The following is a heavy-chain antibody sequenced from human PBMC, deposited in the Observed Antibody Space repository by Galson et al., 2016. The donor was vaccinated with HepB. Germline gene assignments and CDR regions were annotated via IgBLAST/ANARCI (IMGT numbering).Heavy chain of an antibody. CDR3: ARDPVYYDFWSGYYPFNWFDP. CDR1: GYTFTSYY. Sequence: SVKVSCKASGYTFTSYYIHWVRQAPGQGLEWMGIINPNGGGTSYDPSFQARVPMTRDTSTSTVYMGLSSLRPEDTAVYYCARDPVYYDFWSGYYPFNWFDPWGQGTLVTVSS. V-gene: IGHV1-46*01. D-gene: IGHD3-3*01. CDR2: INPNGGGT. J-gene: IGHJ5*02.